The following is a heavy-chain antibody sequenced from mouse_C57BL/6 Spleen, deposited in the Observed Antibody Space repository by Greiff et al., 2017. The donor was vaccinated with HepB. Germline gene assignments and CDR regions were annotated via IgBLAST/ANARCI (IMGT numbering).Heavy chain of an antibody. CDR1: GFTFNTYA. J-gene: IGHJ4*01. Sequence: EVQLVESGGGLVQPKGSLKLSCAASGFTFNTYAMHWVRQAPGKGLEWVARIRSKSSNYATYYADSVKDRFTISRDDSQSMLYLQMNNLKTEDTARYYCVRGGGDGYYYAMDYWGQGTSVTVSS. D-gene: IGHD2-3*01. V-gene: IGHV10-3*01. CDR3: VRGGGDGYYYAMDY. CDR2: IRSKSSNYAT.